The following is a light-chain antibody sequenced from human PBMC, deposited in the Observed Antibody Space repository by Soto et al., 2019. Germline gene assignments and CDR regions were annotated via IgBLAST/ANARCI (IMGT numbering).Light chain of an antibody. Sequence: DIQMTQSPSTLSASVGDRVTITCRASQSVDTCLAWCQQKPGKAPHLLIYKASSLETGVPSRFSGSGSVTEFTLTISSLQPDDFATYYCQQFYRYPSTFGQGTKVEIK. CDR1: QSVDTC. V-gene: IGKV1-5*03. CDR2: KAS. CDR3: QQFYRYPST. J-gene: IGKJ1*01.